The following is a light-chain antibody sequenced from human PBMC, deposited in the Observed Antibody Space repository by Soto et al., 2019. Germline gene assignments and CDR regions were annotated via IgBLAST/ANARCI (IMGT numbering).Light chain of an antibody. Sequence: DMLLTQSPATLSLSPAERTILRWRDSQSVDHYLAWYQQKPGQAPRLLIYDTSNRATGIPARFSGSGSGADFTLTISSLEPEDFAVYYCQQRSRWPRFAFGPGTKLEIK. CDR2: DTS. CDR3: QQRSRWPRFA. V-gene: IGKV3-11*01. CDR1: QSVDHY. J-gene: IGKJ3*01.